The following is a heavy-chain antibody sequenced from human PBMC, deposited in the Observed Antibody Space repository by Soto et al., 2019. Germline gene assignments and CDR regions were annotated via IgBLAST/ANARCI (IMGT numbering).Heavy chain of an antibody. J-gene: IGHJ5*02. CDR3: ARGQRFSDWFDP. Sequence: QVHLQQSGPGLVKPSETLSLTCSVSGGSMCSYYWTWIRQPAGKGLEWIGRVYSSGGTHYNSSLKSRVTISLDTSKNQFSLRLISVTAADTAVYYCARGQRFSDWFDPWGQGTLVTVSS. CDR2: VYSSGGT. D-gene: IGHD3-3*01. CDR1: GGSMCSYY. V-gene: IGHV4-4*07.